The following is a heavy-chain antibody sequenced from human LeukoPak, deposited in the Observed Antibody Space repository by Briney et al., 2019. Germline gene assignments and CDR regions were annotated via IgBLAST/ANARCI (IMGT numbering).Heavy chain of an antibody. Sequence: PSETLSLTCTVSGGSISSYYWSWIRQPPGKGLEWIGEINHSGSTNYNPSLKSRVTISVDTSKNQFSLKLSSVTAADTAVYYCARVQSGGFDYWGQGTLVTVSS. J-gene: IGHJ4*02. CDR1: GGSISSYY. D-gene: IGHD2-15*01. CDR3: ARVQSGGFDY. CDR2: INHSGST. V-gene: IGHV4-34*01.